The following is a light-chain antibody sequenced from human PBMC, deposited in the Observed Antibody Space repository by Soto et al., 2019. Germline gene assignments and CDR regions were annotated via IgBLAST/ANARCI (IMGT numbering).Light chain of an antibody. CDR1: QDISDS. CDR3: QQYDDRPLT. Sequence: DIRMTQSPSSLSASVGDRVTITCQASQDISDSLNWYQQKPGKAPKLVIYTASNLETGVPSRFSGSGSATHFAFTISSLQPEDIATYYCQQYDDRPLTFGGGTKVDIK. J-gene: IGKJ4*01. V-gene: IGKV1-33*01. CDR2: TAS.